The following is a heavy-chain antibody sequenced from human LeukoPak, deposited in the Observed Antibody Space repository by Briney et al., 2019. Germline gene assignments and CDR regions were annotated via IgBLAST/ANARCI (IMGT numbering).Heavy chain of an antibody. CDR3: AKAASLSTVTTPLGY. CDR2: ISWNSGSI. D-gene: IGHD4-17*01. J-gene: IGHJ4*02. Sequence: GGSLRLSCAASGFTFDDYAMHWVRQAPGKGQEWVSGISWNSGSIGYADSVKGRFTISRDNAKNSLYLQMNSLRAEDTALYYCAKAASLSTVTTPLGYWGQGTLVTVSS. CDR1: GFTFDDYA. V-gene: IGHV3-9*01.